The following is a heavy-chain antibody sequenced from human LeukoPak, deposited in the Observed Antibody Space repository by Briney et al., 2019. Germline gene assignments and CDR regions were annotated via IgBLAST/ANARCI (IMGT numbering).Heavy chain of an antibody. CDR3: ARGDDSGYYDYFDY. CDR2: IYAGGNT. J-gene: IGHJ4*02. CDR1: GFTVDSNY. D-gene: IGHD3-22*01. Sequence: GGSLRLSCAASGFTVDSNYLSWVRQAPGKGLEWVSTIYAGGNTYYAASVKGRFTISRDFSKNTVFLHMNSLRAEDTAMYYCARGDDSGYYDYFDYWGQGALVTVSS. V-gene: IGHV3-53*01.